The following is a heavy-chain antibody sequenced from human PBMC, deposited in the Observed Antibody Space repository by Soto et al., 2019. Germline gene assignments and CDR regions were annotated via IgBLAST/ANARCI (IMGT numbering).Heavy chain of an antibody. V-gene: IGHV6-1*01. CDR1: GDRVSTNSAA. CDR2: TYYRSKWYI. D-gene: IGHD3-3*01. Sequence: SQTLSLTCAISGDRVSTNSAAWNWIRQSPSRGLEWLGRTYYRSKWYIDYALSVKSRITINPDTSKNQFSLQLDSVTPEDTAVYYCARAATLRFLPKGRAFEIWGQGTMVTVSS. CDR3: ARAATLRFLPKGRAFEI. J-gene: IGHJ3*02.